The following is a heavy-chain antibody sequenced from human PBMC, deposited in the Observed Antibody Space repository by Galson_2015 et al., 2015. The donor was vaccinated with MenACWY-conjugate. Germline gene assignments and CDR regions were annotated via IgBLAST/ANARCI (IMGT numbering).Heavy chain of an antibody. Sequence: SLRLSCAASGFSFSTYTMNWVRQAPGKGLEWVSFISSGSNSIYYADSVKGRFTISRDNAKNSLYLQMDSLRDEDTAVYYCARAGGIDCWGQGTLVTVSS. D-gene: IGHD3-16*01. V-gene: IGHV3-48*02. CDR3: ARAGGIDC. CDR2: ISSGSNSI. J-gene: IGHJ4*02. CDR1: GFSFSTYT.